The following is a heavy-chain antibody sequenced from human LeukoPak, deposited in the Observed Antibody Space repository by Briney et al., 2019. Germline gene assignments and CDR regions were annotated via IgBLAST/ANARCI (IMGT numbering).Heavy chain of an antibody. CDR2: ISSSSSYI. CDR3: ARDHPCCSSTSCYGRGAFDI. Sequence: GGSLRLSCAASGFTFSSYSMNWVRQAPGKGLEWVSPISSSSSYIYYADSVKGRFTISRDNAKNSLYLQMNSLRAEDTAVYYCARDHPCCSSTSCYGRGAFDIWGQGTMVTVSS. J-gene: IGHJ3*02. D-gene: IGHD2-2*01. CDR1: GFTFSSYS. V-gene: IGHV3-21*01.